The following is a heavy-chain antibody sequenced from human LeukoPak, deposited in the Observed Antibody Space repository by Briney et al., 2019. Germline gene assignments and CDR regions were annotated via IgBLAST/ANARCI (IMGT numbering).Heavy chain of an antibody. CDR3: AKRPSDYGDYVSYFDY. CDR1: GFSFISYG. Sequence: GGSLRLSCAASGFSFISYGMHWVRQAPGKGLEWVGVSDDGRSKDYADSVKGRFTISRDNSKDTLYLQMNSLRDEDTAVYYCAKRPSDYGDYVSYFDYWAREPWSPSPQ. J-gene: IGHJ4*02. D-gene: IGHD4-17*01. V-gene: IGHV3-30*18. CDR2: SDDGRSK.